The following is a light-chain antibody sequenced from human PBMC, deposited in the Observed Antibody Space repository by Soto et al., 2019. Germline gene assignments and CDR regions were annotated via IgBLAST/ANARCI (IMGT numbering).Light chain of an antibody. CDR2: DAS. CDR1: QSVGIS. CDR3: QQRSNWPPIT. J-gene: IGKJ5*01. Sequence: EIVLTQSPGTLSLSPGERATLSCRASQSVGISLAWYQQKRGQAPRLLIYDASHRATGIPARFSGSGSGTDFTLTISSLEPEDFAVYYCQQRSNWPPITFGQGTRLEIK. V-gene: IGKV3-11*01.